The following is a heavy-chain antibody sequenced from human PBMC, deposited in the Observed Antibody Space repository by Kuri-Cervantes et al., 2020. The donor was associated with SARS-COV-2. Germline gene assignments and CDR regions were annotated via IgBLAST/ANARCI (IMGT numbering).Heavy chain of an antibody. J-gene: IGHJ6*03. V-gene: IGHV4-38-2*02. CDR3: AREKRGYYYYYMDV. Sequence: SETLSLTCTVSGYSISSGYYWGWIRQPPGKGLEWIGSIYHSGSTYYNPSLKSRVTISVDASKNQFSLKLSSVTAADTAVYYCAREKRGYYYYYMDVWGKGTTVTVSS. CDR2: IYHSGST. CDR1: GYSISSGYY.